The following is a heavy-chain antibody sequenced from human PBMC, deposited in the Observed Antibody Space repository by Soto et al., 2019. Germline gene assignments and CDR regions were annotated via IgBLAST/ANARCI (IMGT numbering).Heavy chain of an antibody. J-gene: IGHJ6*02. CDR1: GGTFSSYT. Sequence: QVQLVQSGAEVKKPGSSVKVSCKASGGTFSSYTISWVRQAPGQGLEWMGRIIPILGIANYAQKFQGRVTITAEKSTSTAYMELSSLRSEDTAVYYCARGVRGGTYYYGMDVWGQGTTVTVSS. V-gene: IGHV1-69*02. D-gene: IGHD3-10*01. CDR2: IIPILGIA. CDR3: ARGVRGGTYYYGMDV.